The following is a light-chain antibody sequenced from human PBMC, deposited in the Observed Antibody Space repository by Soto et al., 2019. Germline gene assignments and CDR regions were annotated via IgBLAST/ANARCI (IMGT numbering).Light chain of an antibody. J-gene: IGKJ1*01. CDR3: QQYNSLWK. CDR2: KAS. V-gene: IGKV1-5*03. Sequence: DIQMTQSPSTLSASVGDRVTITCRASQSISSWLAWYQQKPGKAPKLLIYKASSLESGVPSRFSGSGSGTEFTLTISSLQPDDFATYYCQQYNSLWKFGQGNKVEIK. CDR1: QSISSW.